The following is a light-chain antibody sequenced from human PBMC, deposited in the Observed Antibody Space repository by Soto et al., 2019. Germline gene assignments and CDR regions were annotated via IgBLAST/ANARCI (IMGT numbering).Light chain of an antibody. V-gene: IGKV1-5*03. J-gene: IGKJ2*01. Sequence: DIQMTQSPSTLSASVGDRVTITCRASQSISSLLAWYQQKPGKAPKRLIYKASSLESGVPSRFSGSGSGTEFTLTISSLQPDDFATYYCQQYNSYSPYTFGQGTKLEIK. CDR1: QSISSL. CDR2: KAS. CDR3: QQYNSYSPYT.